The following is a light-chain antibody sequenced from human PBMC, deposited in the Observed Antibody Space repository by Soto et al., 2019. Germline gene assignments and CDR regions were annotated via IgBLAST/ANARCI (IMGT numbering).Light chain of an antibody. J-gene: IGKJ1*01. CDR3: QQYNNYFSWT. CDR1: QSISIW. V-gene: IGKV1-5*01. Sequence: DIQMTQSPSTLSASVGDRVTITCRSSQSISIWLAWYQQKPGKAPNILIYDASTLVSGVPSRFSGSGSGTEFTLTISSLQPDDFATYYCQQYNNYFSWTFGQGTKVDIK. CDR2: DAS.